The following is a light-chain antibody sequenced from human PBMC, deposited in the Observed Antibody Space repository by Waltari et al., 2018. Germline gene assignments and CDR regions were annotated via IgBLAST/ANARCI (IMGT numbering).Light chain of an antibody. CDR3: QQYNNWPLT. Sequence: EIVMTQSPATLSLSPGERATLSCRASQSVTNNLSWYQQKPGQAPSLLIYRASTRATSIPARISGSGSGTEFTLTISSLQSEDFAFYYCQQYNNWPLTFGGGTKVEIK. CDR1: QSVTNN. V-gene: IGKV3-15*01. J-gene: IGKJ4*01. CDR2: RAS.